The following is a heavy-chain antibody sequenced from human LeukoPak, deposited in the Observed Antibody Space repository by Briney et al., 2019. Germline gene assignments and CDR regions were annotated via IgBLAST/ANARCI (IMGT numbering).Heavy chain of an antibody. CDR2: IYYSGST. V-gene: IGHV4-59*07. CDR1: CRPLSSCY. D-gene: IGHD3-22*01. J-gene: IGHJ4*02. Sequence: SDPLSLPCTVSCRPLSSCYRLWLGQPPGKELEWIGYIYYSGSTNYNPSLKSQVTISVDTSKNQFPLKLSSVTAANTAVYCSARGRYDSTSYSFDSWGQGTLVTVSS. CDR3: ARGRYDSTSYSFDS.